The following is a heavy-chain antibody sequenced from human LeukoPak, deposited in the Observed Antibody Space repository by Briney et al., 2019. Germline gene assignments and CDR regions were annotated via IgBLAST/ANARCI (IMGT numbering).Heavy chain of an antibody. D-gene: IGHD5-12*01. CDR2: ISGSGRTM. V-gene: IGHV3-48*03. J-gene: IGHJ4*02. Sequence: GGSLRLSCAASGFTFSSYEMNWVRQAPGKGLEWVSYISGSGRTMSYADSVKGRFTISRDNAKNSLYLQMNRLRVEDTAFYHCARGGLYGYDVFDYWGQGTLVTVSS. CDR1: GFTFSSYE. CDR3: ARGGLYGYDVFDY.